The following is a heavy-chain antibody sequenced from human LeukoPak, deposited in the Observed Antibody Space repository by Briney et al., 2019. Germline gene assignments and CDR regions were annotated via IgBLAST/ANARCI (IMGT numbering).Heavy chain of an antibody. CDR1: GFTFDDYG. CDR2: INWNGAST. CDR3: ARDPFYYGSGSYTGYHYYMDV. V-gene: IGHV3-20*04. Sequence: GGSLRLSCAASGFTFDDYGMHWVRQGSGKGLEWVSGINWNGASTGHADSVKGRFTISRDNANNSLYLQMNSLRAEDTALYYCARDPFYYGSGSYTGYHYYMDVWGKGTTVTVSS. J-gene: IGHJ6*03. D-gene: IGHD3-10*01.